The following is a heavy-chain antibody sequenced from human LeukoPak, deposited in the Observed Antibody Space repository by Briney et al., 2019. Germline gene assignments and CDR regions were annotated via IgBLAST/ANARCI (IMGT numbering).Heavy chain of an antibody. CDR2: IKQDGREK. CDR1: VFTFSSYW. V-gene: IGHV3-7*01. Sequence: PGGSLRLSCAASVFTFSSYWMSWVGQAPGKGREWVANIKQDGREKYYVDSVKGRFTISRDNAKNSLYLQMNSLRAEDTAVYYCARDRGAYYYDSSGLSDYWGQGTLVTVSS. D-gene: IGHD3-22*01. J-gene: IGHJ4*02. CDR3: ARDRGAYYYDSSGLSDY.